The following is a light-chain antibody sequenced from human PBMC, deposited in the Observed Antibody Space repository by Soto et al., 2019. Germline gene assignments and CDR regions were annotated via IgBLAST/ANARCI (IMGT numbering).Light chain of an antibody. CDR3: QQYGTSPWT. V-gene: IGKV3-20*01. CDR2: AAS. CDR1: QSVGSDY. Sequence: EVVLTQSPGTLSLSPGERATLSCRASQSVGSDYLAWYRQKPDQAPRLLIFAASSRATGIPDRFSGRGSGSDFTLTISRLETEDFAVYYCQQYGTSPWTFGQGTKVEIK. J-gene: IGKJ1*01.